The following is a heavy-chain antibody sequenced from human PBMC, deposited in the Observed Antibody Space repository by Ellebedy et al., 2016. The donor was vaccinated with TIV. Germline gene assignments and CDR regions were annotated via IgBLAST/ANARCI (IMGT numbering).Heavy chain of an antibody. CDR1: GYTFTTYG. D-gene: IGHD7-27*01. J-gene: IGHJ4*02. CDR3: ARGNWGEVGDY. Sequence: AASVKVSCKASGYTFTTYGINWVRQAPGQGLEWMGWTSAYNGNTENAQKFQGRVTMTTDTSTSTAYMELRGPMSDDTAVYFCARGNWGEVGDYWGQGTLVTVSS. V-gene: IGHV1-18*04. CDR2: TSAYNGNT.